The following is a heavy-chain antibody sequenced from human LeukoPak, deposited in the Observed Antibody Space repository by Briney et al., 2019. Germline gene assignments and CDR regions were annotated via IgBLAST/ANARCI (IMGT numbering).Heavy chain of an antibody. CDR3: ARARGCGGDCYSDFDY. CDR1: GFTFSDYY. Sequence: GGSLRLSCAASGFTFSDYYMSWIRQAPGKGLGWVSYISSSGSTIYYADSVKGRFTISRDNAKNSLYLQMNSLRAEDTAVYYCARARGCGGDCYSDFDYWGQGTLVTVSS. CDR2: ISSSGSTI. V-gene: IGHV3-11*04. D-gene: IGHD2-21*02. J-gene: IGHJ4*02.